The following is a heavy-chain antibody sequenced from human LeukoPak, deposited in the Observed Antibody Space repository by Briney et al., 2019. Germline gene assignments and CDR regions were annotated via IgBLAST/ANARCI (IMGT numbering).Heavy chain of an antibody. V-gene: IGHV1-46*01. CDR1: GYTFTSYY. CDR3: ARDHSGYYDDYYYYGMDV. D-gene: IGHD3-22*01. J-gene: IGHJ6*02. CDR2: INPSGGST. Sequence: ASVKVSCKASGYTFTSYYMHWVRQAPGQGLEWMGIINPSGGSTSYAQKFQGRVTMTRDTSTSTVYMELSSLRSEDTAVYYRARDHSGYYDDYYYYGMDVWGQGTTVTVSS.